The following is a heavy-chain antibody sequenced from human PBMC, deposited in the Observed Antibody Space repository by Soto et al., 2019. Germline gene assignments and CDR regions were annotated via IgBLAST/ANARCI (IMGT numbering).Heavy chain of an antibody. CDR1: GFTFSSYS. V-gene: IGHV3-48*04. Sequence: GGSLRLSCAASGFTFSSYSMNWVRQAPGKGLEWVSYISSSSSTIYYADSVKGRFTISRDNAKNSLYLQMNSLRAEDTAVYYCSADCSGGSCYSAFDIWGQGTMVTVSS. CDR2: ISSSSSTI. J-gene: IGHJ3*02. D-gene: IGHD2-15*01. CDR3: SADCSGGSCYSAFDI.